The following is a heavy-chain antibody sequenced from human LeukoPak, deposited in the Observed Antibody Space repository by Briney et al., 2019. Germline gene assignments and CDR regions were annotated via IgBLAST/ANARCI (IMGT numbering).Heavy chain of an antibody. V-gene: IGHV1-18*01. J-gene: IGHJ6*03. CDR2: ISAYNGNT. D-gene: IGHD3-22*01. CDR3: ARGGYYLYYYYYMDV. Sequence: ASVKVSCKASGYTFTSYGISWVRQAPGQGLEWMGWISAYNGNTNYAQKLQGRVTMTTDTCTSTAYMELRSLRSDDTAVYYCARGGYYLYYYYYMDVWGKGTTVTVSS. CDR1: GYTFTSYG.